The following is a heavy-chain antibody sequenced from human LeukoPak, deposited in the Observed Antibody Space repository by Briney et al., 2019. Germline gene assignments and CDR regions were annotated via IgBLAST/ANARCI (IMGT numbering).Heavy chain of an antibody. CDR2: ISDTGGRA. CDR1: GFTFSDSA. V-gene: IGHV3-23*01. CDR3: AKGGQDFDFWRFDL. D-gene: IGHD3-3*01. Sequence: GGSLRLSCAASGFTFSDSAVSWVRHSPGEGLKWVSSISDTGGRAYYADSVKGRFTITRDNSRNTVNLQMNSLRAGDTARYYCAKGGQDFDFWRFDLWGQGILVIVSS. J-gene: IGHJ5*02.